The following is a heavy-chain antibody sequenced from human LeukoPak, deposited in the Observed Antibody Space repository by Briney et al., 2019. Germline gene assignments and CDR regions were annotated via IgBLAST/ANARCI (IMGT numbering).Heavy chain of an antibody. D-gene: IGHD3-9*01. Sequence: GASLRLSCAASGFTFSNYAMSWVRQAPGKGLEWVSAITGSGGNTYYADSVKGRFTISRDSSKNTLYLQMNSLRDEDTAVYYCAKWGDFDVLTGYYVPDFWGQGTLVTVSS. CDR3: AKWGDFDVLTGYYVPDF. CDR2: ITGSGGNT. J-gene: IGHJ4*02. CDR1: GFTFSNYA. V-gene: IGHV3-23*01.